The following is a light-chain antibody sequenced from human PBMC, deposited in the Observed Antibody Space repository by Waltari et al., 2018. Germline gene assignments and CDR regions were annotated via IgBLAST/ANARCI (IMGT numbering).Light chain of an antibody. CDR2: ATS. V-gene: IGKV1-39*01. CDR1: HSVSPS. Sequence: DNQMTKSPPSLSASVGDRVTITCRASHSVSPSLNWYQQKPGKAPKLLLYATSILQSGVPSRFRGSGSGTDFTLTISSLQPEDFATYYCQQSHSFPYTFGQGTKLDIK. CDR3: QQSHSFPYT. J-gene: IGKJ2*01.